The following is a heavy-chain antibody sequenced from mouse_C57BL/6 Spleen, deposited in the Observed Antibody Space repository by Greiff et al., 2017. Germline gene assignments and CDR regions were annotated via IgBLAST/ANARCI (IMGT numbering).Heavy chain of an antibody. CDR2: IYPGDGDT. CDR1: GYAFSSSW. CDR3: ARRLYDYDWFAY. V-gene: IGHV1-82*01. Sequence: QVQLQQSGPELVKPGASVKISCKASGYAFSSSWMNWVKQRPGKGLEWIGRIYPGDGDTNYNGKFKGKATLTADKYSSTAYMQLSSLTSEDSAVYFCARRLYDYDWFAYWGQGTLVTVSA. D-gene: IGHD2-4*01. J-gene: IGHJ3*01.